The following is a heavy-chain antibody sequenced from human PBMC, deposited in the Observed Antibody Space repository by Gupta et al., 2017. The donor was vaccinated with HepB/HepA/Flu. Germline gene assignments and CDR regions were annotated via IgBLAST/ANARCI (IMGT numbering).Heavy chain of an antibody. D-gene: IGHD2-15*01. Sequence: EVQLVESGGGLVQPGRSLRLSCAASGFTFDDYAMHWVRQAPGKGLEWVSGISWNSGSIGYADSVKGRFTISRDNAKNSLYLQMNSLRAEDTALYYCAKGQADNYYYYGMDVWGQGTTVTVPS. CDR1: GFTFDDYA. V-gene: IGHV3-9*01. CDR2: ISWNSGSI. J-gene: IGHJ6*02. CDR3: AKGQADNYYYYGMDV.